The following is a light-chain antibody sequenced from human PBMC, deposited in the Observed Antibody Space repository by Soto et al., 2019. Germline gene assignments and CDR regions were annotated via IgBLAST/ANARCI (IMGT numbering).Light chain of an antibody. CDR2: AAS. V-gene: IGKV1-39*01. J-gene: IGKJ2*01. Sequence: DIQMTQSPSSLSASVGDRVTITCRSSQNIGRYFHWYQQKPGKAPKLLIYAASSLQSGVPSRFSGSGSGTDFSLTISSLQPEDFATYYCQQSYSAPRTFGQGTKLEIK. CDR3: QQSYSAPRT. CDR1: QNIGRY.